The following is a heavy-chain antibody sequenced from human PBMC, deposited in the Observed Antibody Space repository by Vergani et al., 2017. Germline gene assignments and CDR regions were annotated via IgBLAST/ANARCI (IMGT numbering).Heavy chain of an antibody. CDR2: IYYSGST. V-gene: IGHV4-39*01. D-gene: IGHD6-19*01. CDR1: GASIRSSNYY. Sequence: QLQLQESGPGLVKHSATLSLTCSVSGASIRSSNYYWGWIRQPPGKGLEWMASIYYSGSTYYNPSLKSRVTISVDTSKNQFSLKLSSVTAADTAVYFCARHSTVEWLVKLGWIDPWGQGILVTVSS. CDR3: ARHSTVEWLVKLGWIDP. J-gene: IGHJ5*02.